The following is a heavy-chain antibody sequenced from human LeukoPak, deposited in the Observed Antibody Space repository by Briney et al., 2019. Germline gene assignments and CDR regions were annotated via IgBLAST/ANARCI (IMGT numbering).Heavy chain of an antibody. CDR1: GYTFTVYY. Sequence: ASVTVSCTASGYTFTVYYMHWVRQAPGQGLEWMGWINPNSGGTNYAQKFQGRVTMTRDTSISTAYMELSRLRSDDTAVYYCARDTGNAMDVWGKGTTVTVSS. J-gene: IGHJ6*04. D-gene: IGHD2-8*02. CDR2: INPNSGGT. V-gene: IGHV1-2*02. CDR3: ARDTGNAMDV.